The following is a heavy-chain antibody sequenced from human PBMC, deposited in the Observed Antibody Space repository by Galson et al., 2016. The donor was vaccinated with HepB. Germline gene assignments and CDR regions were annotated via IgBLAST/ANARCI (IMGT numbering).Heavy chain of an antibody. Sequence: SVKVSCKASGHTLTKFGVHWVRQAPGQRLEWMGWINAVDGYTKYSQSFQGRVTLIIDTSATTVSMDLSNLRSEDTAVYYCARSQNHYFDLWGRGTLVTVSS. CDR2: INAVDGYT. D-gene: IGHD2/OR15-2a*01. V-gene: IGHV1-3*01. J-gene: IGHJ2*01. CDR3: ARSQNHYFDL. CDR1: GHTLTKFG.